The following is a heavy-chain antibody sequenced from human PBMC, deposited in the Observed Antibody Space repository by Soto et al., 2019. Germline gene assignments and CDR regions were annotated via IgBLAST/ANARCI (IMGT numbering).Heavy chain of an antibody. V-gene: IGHV1-8*01. J-gene: IGHJ6*03. D-gene: IGHD6-6*01. CDR2: MNPNSGNT. CDR1: GYTFTSYD. CDR3: ARGRGAARLFYYYYYMDV. Sequence: TSVKVSCKDSGYTFTSYDINWVQQATGQGLEWMGWMNPNSGNTGYAQKFQGRVTMTRNTSISTAYMELSSLRSEDTAVYYCARGRGAARLFYYYYYMDVWGKGTTVTVSS.